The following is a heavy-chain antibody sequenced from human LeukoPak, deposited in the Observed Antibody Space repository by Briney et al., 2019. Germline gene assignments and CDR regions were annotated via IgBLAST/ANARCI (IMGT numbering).Heavy chain of an antibody. CDR2: IIPILGIA. V-gene: IGHV1-69*04. Sequence: GASVKVSCKASGGTFSSYAISWVRQAPGQGLEWMGRIIPILGIANYAQKFQGRVTITRNTSISTAYMELSSLRSEDTAVYYCARSHNGGPYYFDYWGQGTLVTVSS. D-gene: IGHD1-1*01. CDR3: ARSHNGGPYYFDY. J-gene: IGHJ4*02. CDR1: GGTFSSYA.